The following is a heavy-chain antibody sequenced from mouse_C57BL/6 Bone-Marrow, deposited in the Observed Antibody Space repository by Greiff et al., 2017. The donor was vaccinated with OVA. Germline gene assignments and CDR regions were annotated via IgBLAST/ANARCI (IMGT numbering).Heavy chain of an antibody. J-gene: IGHJ3*01. CDR1: GYSITSGYY. CDR2: ISYDGSN. V-gene: IGHV3-6*01. D-gene: IGHD2-3*01. Sequence: EVQLQQSGPGLVKPTQSLSLTCSVTGYSITSGYYWNWIRQFPGNKLEWMGYISYDGSNNYNPSLKNRITITRDTSKNQFFLKLNSVTTEETATYYCARGGGYDGYYLAWFAYWGQGTLVTVSA. CDR3: ARGGGYDGYYLAWFAY.